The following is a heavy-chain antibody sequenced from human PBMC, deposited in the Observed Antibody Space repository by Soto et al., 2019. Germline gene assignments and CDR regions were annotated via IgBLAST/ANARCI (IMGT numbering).Heavy chain of an antibody. CDR3: ARVYCSGGSCYGIDY. J-gene: IGHJ4*02. V-gene: IGHV1-46*01. Sequence: ASVKVSCKASGYTFTSSYMHWVRQAPGQGLEWMGIINPSGGSTGYAQKFQGRVTMTRDTSTSTVYMELSSLRSEDTAVYYCARVYCSGGSCYGIDYWGQGTLVTVSS. D-gene: IGHD2-15*01. CDR2: INPSGGST. CDR1: GYTFTSSY.